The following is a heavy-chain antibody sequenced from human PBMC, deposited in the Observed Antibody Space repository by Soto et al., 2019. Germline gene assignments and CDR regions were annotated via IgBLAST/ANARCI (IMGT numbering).Heavy chain of an antibody. Sequence: QVQLQQWGAGLLKPSETLSLTCAVYGGSFSAYYWSWIRQPPGRGLEWIGEIIHSGNTNYNPSLKSRVTISVDTSKNQFSLNLSSVTAADTAVXYCARSPLDYWGQGTLVTVSS. J-gene: IGHJ4*02. V-gene: IGHV4-34*12. CDR1: GGSFSAYY. CDR3: ARSPLDY. CDR2: IIHSGNT.